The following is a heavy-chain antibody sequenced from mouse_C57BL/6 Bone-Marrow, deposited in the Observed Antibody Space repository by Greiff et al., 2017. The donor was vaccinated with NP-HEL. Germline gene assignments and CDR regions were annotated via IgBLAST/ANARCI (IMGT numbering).Heavy chain of an antibody. CDR2: ISYSGST. V-gene: IGHV3-8*01. CDR1: GYSITSDY. CDR3: ARKSSGYYFDY. J-gene: IGHJ2*01. Sequence: VQLKESGPGLAKPSQTLSLTCSVTGYSITSDYWNWIRKFPGNKLEYMGYISYSGSTYYNLSLKSRNSITRDTSKNQYYLQLNSVTTDDAATYYCARKSSGYYFDYWGQGTTLTVSS. D-gene: IGHD3-1*01.